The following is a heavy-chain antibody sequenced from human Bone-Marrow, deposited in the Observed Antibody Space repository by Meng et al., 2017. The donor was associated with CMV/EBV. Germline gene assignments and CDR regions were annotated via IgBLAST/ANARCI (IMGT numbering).Heavy chain of an antibody. D-gene: IGHD2-21*02. CDR1: GDSISRYY. CDR3: ARGLPNGYAFDI. Sequence: GSLRLSCTVSGDSISRYYWSWIRQPPGKGLEWIGYIYYSGSTNLNPSLKSRVTISVDTSKNQFSLKLSSVTAADTALYNCARGLPNGYAFDIWGQGKRVTVAS. J-gene: IGHJ3*02. V-gene: IGHV4-59*01. CDR2: IYYSGST.